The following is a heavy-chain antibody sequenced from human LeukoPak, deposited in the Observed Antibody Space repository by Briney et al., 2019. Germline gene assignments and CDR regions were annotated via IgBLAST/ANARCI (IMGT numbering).Heavy chain of an antibody. CDR1: GFTFSKCA. V-gene: IGHV3-7*04. Sequence: GGSLRLSCAASGFTFSKCAMTWVRQAPGKGLEWVANIKQDGSKKSYVDSVKGRFTISRDNAKNSLYLQMNSLRAEGTAIYYCTRVGYIDEGIDYWGQGTLVTVSS. CDR3: TRVGYIDEGIDY. CDR2: IKQDGSKK. J-gene: IGHJ4*02. D-gene: IGHD5-24*01.